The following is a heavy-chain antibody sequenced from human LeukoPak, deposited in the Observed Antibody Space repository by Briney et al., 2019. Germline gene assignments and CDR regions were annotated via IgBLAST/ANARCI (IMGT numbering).Heavy chain of an antibody. J-gene: IGHJ4*02. Sequence: GGSLRLSCAGSGFTFGGYGMHWFRQTPGKGLEWVAVIAYDGSRAFYADSVKGRFTISRDNSKNTMSVQMDDLRAGDTAVYYCTRYNNDHFDYWGQGTLVTVPS. CDR2: IAYDGSRA. V-gene: IGHV3-33*01. D-gene: IGHD1-14*01. CDR1: GFTFGGYG. CDR3: TRYNNDHFDY.